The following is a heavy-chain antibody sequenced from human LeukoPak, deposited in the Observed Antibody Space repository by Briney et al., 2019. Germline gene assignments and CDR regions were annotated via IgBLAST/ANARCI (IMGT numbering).Heavy chain of an antibody. D-gene: IGHD1-26*01. Sequence: SETLSLICDVYGGSFRGYYWSWIRQPPGEGAEWIGVINHSASTNYTPSLTSRVTISEDKSRTQFCPSLSSATAADTAVYYCARVQFDSGSYYFDYWSQGTLVTVSS. CDR1: GGSFRGYY. CDR2: INHSAST. V-gene: IGHV4-34*01. J-gene: IGHJ4*02. CDR3: ARVQFDSGSYYFDY.